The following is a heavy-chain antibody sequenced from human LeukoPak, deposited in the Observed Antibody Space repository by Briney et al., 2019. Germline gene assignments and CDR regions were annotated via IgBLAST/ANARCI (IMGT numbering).Heavy chain of an antibody. J-gene: IGHJ4*02. CDR3: ARSNQADDY. Sequence: GGSLRLPCAASGFTFSSYWMHWVRQVPGKGLVWVARINPGGSSITYADSVKGRFTISRDNAKNTLYLQMDSLRAEDTGVYYCARSNQADDYWGQGTLVTVSS. CDR1: GFTFSSYW. CDR2: INPGGSSI. D-gene: IGHD1-14*01. V-gene: IGHV3-74*01.